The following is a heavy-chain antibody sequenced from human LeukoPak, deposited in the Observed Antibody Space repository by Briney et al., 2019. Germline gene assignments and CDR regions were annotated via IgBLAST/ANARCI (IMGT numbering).Heavy chain of an antibody. J-gene: IGHJ4*02. D-gene: IGHD3-9*01. CDR2: IIPISGTS. V-gene: IGHV1-69*13. CDR1: GGTFNTYA. Sequence: SVKVSSKASGGTFNTYAITWVRQAPGPGVEWMGGIIPISGTSNYAQKFQGRITITADESTSTAYMELSSLRSEDTAVYYCASIEDILTASGLGPHNPYYLKYWGQGTLVTVSS. CDR3: ASIEDILTASGLGPHNPYYLKY.